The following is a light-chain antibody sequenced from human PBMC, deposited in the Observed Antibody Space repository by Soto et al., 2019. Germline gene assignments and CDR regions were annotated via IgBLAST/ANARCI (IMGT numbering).Light chain of an antibody. CDR3: QQYYDWPPET. V-gene: IGKV3-15*01. J-gene: IGKJ3*01. Sequence: EIVLTQSPATLSVSPGERATLSCRASQSVTINLAWYQQKPGQAPRLLIYGASTRATGIPARFSGSGSGTEFTLTISSLQSEDFAVYYCQQYYDWPPETVGPGTKVDSK. CDR1: QSVTIN. CDR2: GAS.